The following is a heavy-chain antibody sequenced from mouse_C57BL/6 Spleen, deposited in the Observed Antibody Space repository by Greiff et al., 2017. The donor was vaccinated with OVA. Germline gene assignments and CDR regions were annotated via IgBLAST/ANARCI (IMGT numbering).Heavy chain of an antibody. V-gene: IGHV1-55*01. CDR3: ARREYGSSYVDWYFDV. Sequence: QVQLKQPGAELVKPGASVKMSCKASGYTFTSYWITWVKQRPGQGLEWIGDIYPGSGSTNYNEKFKSKATLTVDTSSSTAYMQLSSLTSEDSAVYYCARREYGSSYVDWYFDVWGTGTTVTVSS. CDR2: IYPGSGST. J-gene: IGHJ1*03. D-gene: IGHD1-1*01. CDR1: GYTFTSYW.